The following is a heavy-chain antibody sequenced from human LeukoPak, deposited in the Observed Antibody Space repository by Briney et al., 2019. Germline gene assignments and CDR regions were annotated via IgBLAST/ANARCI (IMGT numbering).Heavy chain of an antibody. CDR3: ARDSLATSSGWFDP. D-gene: IGHD6-19*01. CDR2: ISYDGSNK. Sequence: GRSLRLSCAASGFTFSSYGMHWVRQAPGKGLEWVAVISYDGSNKYYADSVKGRFTISRDNSKNTLYLQMNSLRAEDTAVYYCARDSLATSSGWFDPWGQGTLVTVSS. V-gene: IGHV3-30*03. CDR1: GFTFSSYG. J-gene: IGHJ5*02.